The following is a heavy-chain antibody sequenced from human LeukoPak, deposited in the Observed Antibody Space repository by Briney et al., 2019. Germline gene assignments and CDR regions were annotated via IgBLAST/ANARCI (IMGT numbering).Heavy chain of an antibody. D-gene: IGHD3-22*01. CDR3: AKDNNYDSSGFDY. Sequence: GGSLRLSCAASGFTFSSYGMHWVRQAPGKGLEWVAVIWYDGSNKYYADSVKGRFIISRDNSKNTLYLQMNSLRAEDTAVYYCAKDNNYDSSGFDYWGQGTLVTVSS. J-gene: IGHJ4*02. CDR2: IWYDGSNK. V-gene: IGHV3-33*06. CDR1: GFTFSSYG.